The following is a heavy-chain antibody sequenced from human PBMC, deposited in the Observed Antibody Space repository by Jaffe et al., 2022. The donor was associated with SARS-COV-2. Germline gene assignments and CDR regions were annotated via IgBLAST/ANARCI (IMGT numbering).Heavy chain of an antibody. CDR3: AKDRDVVGASFDY. Sequence: QVQLVESGGGVVQPGRSLRLSCAASGFTFNAYDMHWVRQAPDKGLEWVAVISYDGNNKYYADSVKGRFTISRDDSKNTLYLQMNSLRPEDTAVYFCAKDRDVVGASFDYWGQGTLVTVSS. CDR1: GFTFNAYD. D-gene: IGHD1-26*01. CDR2: ISYDGNNK. J-gene: IGHJ4*02. V-gene: IGHV3-30*18.